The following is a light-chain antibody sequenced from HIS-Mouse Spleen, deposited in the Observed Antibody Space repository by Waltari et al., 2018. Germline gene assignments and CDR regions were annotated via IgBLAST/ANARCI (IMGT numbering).Light chain of an antibody. V-gene: IGLV1-44*01. CDR3: AAWDDSLNGV. CDR1: SSNIGSNT. J-gene: IGLJ3*02. CDR2: SNN. Sequence: QSVLTQPPSASGTPGQRVTISCSGSSSNIGSNTVNWYQQLPGTAPKLLIYSNNQRPSGVPDRFSGSKSGTSASLAISVLQSEDEADYYCAAWDDSLNGVFGGGTKLTVL.